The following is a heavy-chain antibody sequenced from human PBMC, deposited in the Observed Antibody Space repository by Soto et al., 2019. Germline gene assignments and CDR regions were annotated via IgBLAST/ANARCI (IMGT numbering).Heavy chain of an antibody. CDR1: GFTFSSYN. D-gene: IGHD6-13*01. CDR2: ISSGSSYI. V-gene: IGHV3-21*01. Sequence: LSLTCAASGFTFSSYNMNWVRQAPGKGLEWVSSISSGSSYIYYADSVKGRFTISRDNAKNSLYLQMNSLRAEDTAVYYCAREAKWVAAAVTEFDYWGQGTLVTVSS. J-gene: IGHJ4*02. CDR3: AREAKWVAAAVTEFDY.